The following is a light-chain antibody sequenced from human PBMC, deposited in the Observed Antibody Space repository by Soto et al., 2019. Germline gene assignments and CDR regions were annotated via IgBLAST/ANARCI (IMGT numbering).Light chain of an antibody. J-gene: IGKJ1*01. CDR3: QLYGFSPSM. V-gene: IGKV3-20*01. Sequence: EIVLTQSPGTLTSSPGERATLSCRASQTVSSNSLAWYQQKAGQAPRVLIFDVSPRATGIPNRFSGSGSGTDFTLTISRLEPEDVAVYYCQLYGFSPSMFGQGTRVEIK. CDR2: DVS. CDR1: QTVSSNS.